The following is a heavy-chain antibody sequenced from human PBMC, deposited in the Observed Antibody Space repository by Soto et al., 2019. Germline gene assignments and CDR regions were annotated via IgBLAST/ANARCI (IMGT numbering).Heavy chain of an antibody. Sequence: SETLSLTCTVSGGSISSGGYYWSWIRQHPGKGLEWIGYIYYSGSTYYNPSLKSRVTISVDTSKNQFSLKLSSVTAADTAVYYCARCERGKGYCSGGSCYPHPYYYYYYMDVWGKGTTVTVSS. CDR3: ARCERGKGYCSGGSCYPHPYYYYYYMDV. CDR2: IYYSGST. V-gene: IGHV4-31*03. D-gene: IGHD2-15*01. J-gene: IGHJ6*03. CDR1: GGSISSGGYY.